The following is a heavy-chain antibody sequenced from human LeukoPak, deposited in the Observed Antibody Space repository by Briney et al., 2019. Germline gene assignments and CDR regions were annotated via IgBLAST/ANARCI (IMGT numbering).Heavy chain of an antibody. CDR3: ARDFSSSSTVYYYYYMDV. Sequence: PSETLSLTCTVSGGSISSRPYYWGWARQPPGKGLEWIGTISYSGTTYYSPSLKSRVTISLDTSKNQFSLKLSSVTAADTAIYYCARDFSSSSTVYYYYYMDVWGKGTTVTVSS. D-gene: IGHD6-6*01. CDR1: GGSISSRPYY. V-gene: IGHV4-39*07. CDR2: ISYSGTT. J-gene: IGHJ6*03.